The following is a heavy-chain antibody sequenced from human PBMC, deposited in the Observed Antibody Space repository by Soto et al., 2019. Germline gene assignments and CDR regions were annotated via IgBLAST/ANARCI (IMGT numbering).Heavy chain of an antibody. CDR1: GGSVSSGSYY. D-gene: IGHD3-22*01. CDR2: IYCSGST. V-gene: IGHV4-61*01. CDR3: ARVRIVVAHNWLDP. Sequence: SETLSLTCTVSGGSVSSGSYYWSWIRQPPGKGLEWIGYIYCSGSTNYNPSLKSRVTISVDTSKNQFSLKLSSVTAADTAVYYCARVRIVVAHNWLDPWGQGTLVTVSS. J-gene: IGHJ5*02.